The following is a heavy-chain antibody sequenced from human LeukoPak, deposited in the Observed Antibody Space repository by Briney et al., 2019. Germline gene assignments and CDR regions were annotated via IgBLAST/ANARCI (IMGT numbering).Heavy chain of an antibody. CDR1: GFTFSSYG. J-gene: IGHJ4*02. CDR3: ASMKYSYGYFDY. CDR2: ISSSSSYI. V-gene: IGHV3-21*01. D-gene: IGHD5-18*01. Sequence: GGSLRLSCAASGFTFSSYGMNWVRQAPGKGLEWVSSISSSSSYIYYADSVKGRFTISRDNAKNSLCLQMNSLRAEDTAVYYCASMKYSYGYFDYWGQGTLVTVSS.